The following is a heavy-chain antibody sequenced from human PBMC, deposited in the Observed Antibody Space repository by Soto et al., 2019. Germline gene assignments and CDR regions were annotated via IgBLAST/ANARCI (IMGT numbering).Heavy chain of an antibody. CDR2: IIPIFGTA. J-gene: IGHJ6*02. Sequence: SVKVSCKASGGTFSSYAISWVRQAPGQVLEWLGGIIPIFGTANYAQKFQGRVTITADESTITEYMELSSLRSEDTAVYYCARDWGWDYDFWSGYYRSPYYYYGMDLWGQGTMVSVSS. CDR1: GGTFSSYA. V-gene: IGHV1-69*13. D-gene: IGHD3-3*01. CDR3: ARDWGWDYDFWSGYYRSPYYYYGMDL.